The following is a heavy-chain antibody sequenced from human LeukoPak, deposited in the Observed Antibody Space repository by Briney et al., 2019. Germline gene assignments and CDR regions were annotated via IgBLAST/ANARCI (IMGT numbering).Heavy chain of an antibody. V-gene: IGHV1-18*01. CDR1: GYTFTSYG. Sequence: GASVKVSCKASGYTFTSYGISWVRQAPGQGLEWMGWISAYNGNTNYAQKFQGRVTMTRDTSISTAYMELSRLRSDDTAVYYCARESSSSGAHDYWGQGTLVTVSS. D-gene: IGHD6-6*01. J-gene: IGHJ4*02. CDR2: ISAYNGNT. CDR3: ARESSSSGAHDY.